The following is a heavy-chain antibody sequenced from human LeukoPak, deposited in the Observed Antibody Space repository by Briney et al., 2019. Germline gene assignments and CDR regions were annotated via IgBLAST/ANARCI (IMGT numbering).Heavy chain of an antibody. CDR1: GGTFSSYA. Sequence: ASVKVSCKASGGTFSSYAISWVRQAPGQGLEWMGWINPNSGGTNYAQKFQGRVTMTRDTSISTAYMELSRLRSDDTAVYYCARGTVVTPKYYFDYWGQGTLVTVSS. J-gene: IGHJ4*02. CDR2: INPNSGGT. D-gene: IGHD4-23*01. V-gene: IGHV1-2*02. CDR3: ARGTVVTPKYYFDY.